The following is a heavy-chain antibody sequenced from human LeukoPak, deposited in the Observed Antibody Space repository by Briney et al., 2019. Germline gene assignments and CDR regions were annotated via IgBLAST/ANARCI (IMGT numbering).Heavy chain of an antibody. J-gene: IGHJ6*02. V-gene: IGHV4-39*01. CDR3: ARRGNCSGNTCYHQALNV. CDR2: IYYSGST. CDR1: GGSISSSSYY. Sequence: SETLSLTCTVSGGSISSSSYYWGWIRQPPGKGLEWIGSIYYSGSTYYNPSLKSRVTISVDTSKNQFSLKLSSVTAADTAVYYCARRGNCSGNTCYHQALNVWGQGTTVTVSS. D-gene: IGHD2-2*01.